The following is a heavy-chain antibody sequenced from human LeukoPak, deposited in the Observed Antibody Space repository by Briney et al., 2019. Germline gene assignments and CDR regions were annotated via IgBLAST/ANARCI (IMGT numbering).Heavy chain of an antibody. Sequence: SETLSLTCTVSGGSISSSSYYWGWIRQPPGKGLEWIGSIYYSGSTYYNPSLKSRVTISVDTSKNQFSLKLSSVTAADTAVYYCARDSLLWFGELSEYYFDYWGQGTLVTVSS. CDR3: ARDSLLWFGELSEYYFDY. CDR1: GGSISSSSYY. J-gene: IGHJ4*02. D-gene: IGHD3-10*01. V-gene: IGHV4-39*07. CDR2: IYYSGST.